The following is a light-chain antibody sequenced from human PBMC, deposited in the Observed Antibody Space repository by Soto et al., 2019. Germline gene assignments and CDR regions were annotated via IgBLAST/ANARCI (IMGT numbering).Light chain of an antibody. CDR3: QQYVSSPRT. CDR1: QSFSSSY. CDR2: GAS. J-gene: IGKJ1*01. V-gene: IGKV3-20*01. Sequence: EIVLTQSPATLSLSPGERATLSCRASQSFSSSYLAWYQQKPGQAPRLLIYGASSRATGIPDRFSGSGSGTDFTLTISRLEPEDFAVYYCQQYVSSPRTFGQGTKVDIK.